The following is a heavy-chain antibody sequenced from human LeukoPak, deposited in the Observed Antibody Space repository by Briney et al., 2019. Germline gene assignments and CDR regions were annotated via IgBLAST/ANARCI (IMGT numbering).Heavy chain of an antibody. CDR1: GGTFSSYA. CDR3: ARVLCSSTSCYTNAFDI. D-gene: IGHD2-2*02. CDR2: IIPIFGTA. Sequence: SVKVSCKASGGTFSSYAISWVRRAPGQGLEWMGGIIPIFGTANYAQKFQGRVTIATDESTSTAYMELSRLRSEDTAVYYCARVLCSSTSCYTNAFDIGGQGTMVTVSS. J-gene: IGHJ3*02. V-gene: IGHV1-69*05.